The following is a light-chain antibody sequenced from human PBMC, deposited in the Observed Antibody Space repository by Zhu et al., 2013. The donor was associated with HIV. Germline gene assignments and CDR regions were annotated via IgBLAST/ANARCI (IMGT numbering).Light chain of an antibody. Sequence: IVLTQSPGTLSLSPGERATLSCRASQSLSSRYLAWYQQKPGQAPRLLIYGASSRATGIPDRFSGSGSGTDFTLIISSLQPEDFATYYCQQSYSTALTFGGGTKVAVK. CDR3: QQSYSTALT. CDR1: QSLSSRY. CDR2: GAS. J-gene: IGKJ4*01. V-gene: IGKV3-20*01.